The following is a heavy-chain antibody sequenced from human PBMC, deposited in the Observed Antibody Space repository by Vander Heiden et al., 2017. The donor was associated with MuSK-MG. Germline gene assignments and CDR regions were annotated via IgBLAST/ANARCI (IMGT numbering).Heavy chain of an antibody. Sequence: VQLQESARRLVKPSAALSLTCTVSGYSFSSGYYWGWIRQPPGKGLEWIGSIYHSGSTYYNPSLKSRVTISVDTSKNQFSLKLSSVTAPDPAVYYCARGPNYHSKNRNGIYYWGQGTLVTVSS. V-gene: IGHV4-38-2*02. J-gene: IGHJ4*02. CDR3: ARGPNYHSKNRNGIYY. CDR1: GYSFSSGYY. CDR2: IYHSGST. D-gene: IGHD2-8*01.